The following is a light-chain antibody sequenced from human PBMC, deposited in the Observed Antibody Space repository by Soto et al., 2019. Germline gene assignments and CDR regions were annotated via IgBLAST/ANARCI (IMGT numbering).Light chain of an antibody. Sequence: DLQMTQSPPPLPASAVDKVTITCRASQDISRWLAWYEQKPGKAPVLLIYDASTLQGGVPSRLSGTGSGTEFTLTISSLQPEDFATYYCQQYNAYYSFGQGTKVDIK. CDR1: QDISRW. CDR3: QQYNAYYS. V-gene: IGKV1-5*01. J-gene: IGKJ2*03. CDR2: DAS.